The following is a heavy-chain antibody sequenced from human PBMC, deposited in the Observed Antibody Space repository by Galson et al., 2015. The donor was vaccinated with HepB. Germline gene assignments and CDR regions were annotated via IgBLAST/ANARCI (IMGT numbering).Heavy chain of an antibody. V-gene: IGHV1-46*01. CDR3: AVAGTGYVFPDY. D-gene: IGHD6-19*01. CDR2: INPSGGST. J-gene: IGHJ4*02. Sequence: SVKVSCKASGYTFTSYYMHWVRQAPGQGLEWMGIINPSGGSTSYAQKFQGRVTMTRDTSTSTVYMELSSLRSEDTAVYYCAVAGTGYVFPDYWGQGTLVTVSS. CDR1: GYTFTSYY.